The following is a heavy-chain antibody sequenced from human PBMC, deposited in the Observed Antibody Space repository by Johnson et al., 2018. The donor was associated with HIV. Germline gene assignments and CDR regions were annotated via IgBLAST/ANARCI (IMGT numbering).Heavy chain of an antibody. Sequence: QMQLVESGGGVVQPGRSLRLSCAASGFTFSSYGMHWVRQAPGKGLEWVAVIWYDGSNKYYADSVKGRFTISRDNSKNTLYLQMNSLRGEDTAVYFCTRGFYSPSSGYSEPSGSVDAFDVWGQGTMVTVSS. V-gene: IGHV3-33*01. CDR2: IWYDGSNK. CDR3: TRGFYSPSSGYSEPSGSVDAFDV. CDR1: GFTFSSYG. D-gene: IGHD3-22*01. J-gene: IGHJ3*01.